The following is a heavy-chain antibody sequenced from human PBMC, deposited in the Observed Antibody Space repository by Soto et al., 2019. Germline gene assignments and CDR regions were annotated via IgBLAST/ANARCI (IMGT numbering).Heavy chain of an antibody. CDR2: TYYRSKWYN. CDR1: GDSVSSNSAA. J-gene: IGHJ6*03. D-gene: IGHD3-3*01. Sequence: SQTLSLTCAISGDSVSSNSAAWNWIRQSPSRGLEWLGRTYYRSKWYNDHAVSVKSRITINPDTSKNQFSLQLNSVTPEDTAVYYCARAGDFWSGYYNYYMDVWGKGTTVTVSS. V-gene: IGHV6-1*01. CDR3: ARAGDFWSGYYNYYMDV.